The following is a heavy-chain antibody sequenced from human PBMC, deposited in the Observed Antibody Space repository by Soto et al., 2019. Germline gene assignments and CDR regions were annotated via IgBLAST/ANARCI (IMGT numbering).Heavy chain of an antibody. J-gene: IGHJ6*02. V-gene: IGHV4-39*01. D-gene: IGHD6-13*01. Sequence: SETLSLTCTVSGGSISSSSYYWGWIRQPPGKGLEWIGSIYYSGSTYYNPSLKSRVTISVDTSKNQFSLKLSSVTAADTAVYYCARQVGGAAADYYYYYGMDVWGQGTTVTVSS. CDR3: ARQVGGAAADYYYYYGMDV. CDR2: IYYSGST. CDR1: GGSISSSSYY.